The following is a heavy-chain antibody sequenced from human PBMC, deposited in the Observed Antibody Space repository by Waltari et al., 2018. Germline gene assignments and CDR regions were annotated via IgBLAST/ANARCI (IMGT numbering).Heavy chain of an antibody. V-gene: IGHV2-5*01. CDR1: GFSLSTSGVG. Sequence: QITLKESGPTLVKPTQTLTLTCTFSGFSLSTSGVGVGWIRQPPGKALEWLALIYWNDDKRYSPALKSRLTITKDTAKNQVVLTMTNMDPVDTVTYYCAHRKGPFLSCRWGQGTLVTVSS. J-gene: IGHJ4*02. D-gene: IGHD3-16*02. CDR2: IYWNDDK. CDR3: AHRKGPFLSCR.